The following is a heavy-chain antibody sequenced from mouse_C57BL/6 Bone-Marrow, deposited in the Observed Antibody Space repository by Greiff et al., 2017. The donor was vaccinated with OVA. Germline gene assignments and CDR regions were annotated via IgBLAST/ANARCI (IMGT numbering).Heavy chain of an antibody. J-gene: IGHJ1*03. V-gene: IGHV1-59*01. CDR3: ARSDYSNFYWYFDV. D-gene: IGHD2-5*01. CDR1: GYTFTSYW. CDR2: IDPSDSYT. Sequence: QVQLQQPGAELVRPGTSVKLSCKASGYTFTSYWMHWVKQRPGQGLEWIGVIDPSDSYTNYNQKFKGKATLTVDTSSSTAYMQLSSLTSEDSAVYYCARSDYSNFYWYFDVWGTGTTVTVSS.